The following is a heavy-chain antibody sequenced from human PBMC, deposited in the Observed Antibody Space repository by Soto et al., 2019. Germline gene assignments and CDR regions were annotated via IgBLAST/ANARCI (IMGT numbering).Heavy chain of an antibody. Sequence: QVQLQESGPGLVQPSGTLSLTCAVPGGSISDHNWWSWVRQPPGKGLEWIAEIHHGGRTSDKASLKSRLTMSVDKSQNHFSRRLTSVTAADTAVYCCARDGTDGYKLVFGGQGTLVTVSS. V-gene: IGHV4-4*01. CDR3: ARDGTDGYKLVF. D-gene: IGHD5-12*01. CDR1: GGSISDHNW. CDR2: IHHGGRT. J-gene: IGHJ4*02.